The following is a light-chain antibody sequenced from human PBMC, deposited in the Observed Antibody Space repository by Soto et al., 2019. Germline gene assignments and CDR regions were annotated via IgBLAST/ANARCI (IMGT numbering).Light chain of an antibody. Sequence: DVPMSESPSTVSASVGDTVTSSCLASQGLKFLAWYQQQPGRAPKVLMHMVSSLKSGVASRFSGSGSGTEFTLTITSMLPDDAATYYCCQYNSLSSGSFGGGTKVDIK. CDR1: QGLKF. CDR2: MVS. CDR3: CQYNSLSSGS. V-gene: IGKV1-5*03. J-gene: IGKJ4*01.